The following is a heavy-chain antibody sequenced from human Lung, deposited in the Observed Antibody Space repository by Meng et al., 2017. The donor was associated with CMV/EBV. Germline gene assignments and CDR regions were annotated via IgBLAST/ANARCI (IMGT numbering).Heavy chain of an antibody. CDR2: ISWNSGNI. CDR3: SKDRPDAGTTCFEH. V-gene: IGHV3-9*02. Sequence: SLRLXCAASGFTSDDYAMDCVRQAPGEGLEWVSAISWNSGNIGYADSVKGRFTISRDNAKNSLVLQMNSLRVEDTALYYCSKDRPDAGTTCFEHWGPGKXVNGAS. D-gene: IGHD1-14*01. J-gene: IGHJ4*01. CDR1: GFTSDDYA.